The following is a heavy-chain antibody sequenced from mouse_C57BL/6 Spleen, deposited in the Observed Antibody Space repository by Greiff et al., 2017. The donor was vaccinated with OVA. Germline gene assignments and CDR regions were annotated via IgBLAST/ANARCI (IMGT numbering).Heavy chain of an antibody. D-gene: IGHD2-4*01. Sequence: QVQLQQPGAELVRPGTSVKLSCKASGYTFTSYWMHWVKQRPGQGLEWSGVIDPSDSYTNYNQKFKGKATLTVDTSSSTAYMQLSSLTSEDSAVYYCARKGDYDDAMDYWGQGTSVTVSS. V-gene: IGHV1-59*01. CDR3: ARKGDYDDAMDY. J-gene: IGHJ4*01. CDR1: GYTFTSYW. CDR2: IDPSDSYT.